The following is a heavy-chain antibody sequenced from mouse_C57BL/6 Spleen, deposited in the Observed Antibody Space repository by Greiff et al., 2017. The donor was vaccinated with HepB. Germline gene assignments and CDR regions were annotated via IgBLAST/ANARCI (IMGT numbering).Heavy chain of an antibody. CDR1: GYTFTDYE. CDR2: IDPETGGT. D-gene: IGHD2-3*01. V-gene: IGHV1-15*01. J-gene: IGHJ2*01. Sequence: VQLQQSGAELVRPGASVTLSCKASGYTFTDYEMHWVKQTPVHGLEWIGAIDPETGGTAYNQKFKGKAILTADKSSSTAYMELRSLTSEDSAVYYSTSKDGYYLAYWGQGTTLTVSS. CDR3: TSKDGYYLAY.